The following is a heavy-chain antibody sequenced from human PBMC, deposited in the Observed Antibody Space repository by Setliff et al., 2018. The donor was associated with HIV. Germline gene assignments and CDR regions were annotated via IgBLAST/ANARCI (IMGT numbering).Heavy chain of an antibody. V-gene: IGHV3-33*08. Sequence: GGSLRLSCTVVGFSIEDFDMHWVRQAPGKGLEWVSLLWRDEVGEYYADSVEGRFSISRDRSRNMVSLQMNSLRVEDTASYYCVKDGSVSGRNYYYMDVWGKGTTVTVSS. CDR3: VKDGSVSGRNYYYMDV. D-gene: IGHD6-19*01. CDR2: LWRDEVGE. J-gene: IGHJ6*03. CDR1: GFSIEDFD.